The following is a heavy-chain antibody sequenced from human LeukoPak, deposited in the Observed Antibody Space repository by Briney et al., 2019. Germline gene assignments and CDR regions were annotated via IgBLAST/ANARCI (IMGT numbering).Heavy chain of an antibody. J-gene: IGHJ4*02. CDR1: GFTFSSCG. D-gene: IGHD4-17*01. CDR3: ARGDLYGDYVILN. CDR2: IWYDGSHE. V-gene: IGHV3-33*01. Sequence: GGSLRLSCAASGFTFSSCGMHWVRQAPGKGLEWVAVIWYDGSHEYYADSVKGRFTISRDNSNNTLYLQMNSLRGEDTAVYYCARGDLYGDYVILNWGQGTLVTVSS.